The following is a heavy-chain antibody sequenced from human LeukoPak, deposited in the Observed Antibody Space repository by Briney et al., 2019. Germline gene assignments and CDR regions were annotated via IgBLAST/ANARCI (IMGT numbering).Heavy chain of an antibody. CDR1: GFTFSSYG. CDR3: AKSGWNLPSDY. CDR2: ISYDGSNK. V-gene: IGHV3-30*18. D-gene: IGHD1-1*01. Sequence: GRSLRLSCAASGFTFSSYGMHWVRQAPGKGLEWVAVISYDGSNKYYADSVKGRFTISRDNSKNTLYLQMNSLRAEDTAVYYCAKSGWNLPSDYWGQGTLVTVSS. J-gene: IGHJ4*02.